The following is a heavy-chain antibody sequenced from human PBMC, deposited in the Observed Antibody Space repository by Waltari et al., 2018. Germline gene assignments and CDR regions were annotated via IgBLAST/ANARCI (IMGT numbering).Heavy chain of an antibody. D-gene: IGHD2-21*02. Sequence: EVQLVESGGGLVQPGGSLRLSCAASGFTFGSYWMHWVRQAPGKGLVWVSRINSAGSTTTYTDSVKGRFTISRDNAKNTLYLQMNSLRAEDTAVYYCARVAVTTPWYFDLWGRGTLVTVSS. V-gene: IGHV3-74*01. CDR1: GFTFGSYW. CDR2: INSAGSTT. CDR3: ARVAVTTPWYFDL. J-gene: IGHJ2*01.